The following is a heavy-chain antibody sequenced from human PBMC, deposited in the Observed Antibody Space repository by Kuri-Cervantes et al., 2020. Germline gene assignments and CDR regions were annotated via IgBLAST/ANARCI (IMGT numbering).Heavy chain of an antibody. J-gene: IGHJ4*02. D-gene: IGHD3-22*01. CDR1: GFTFSDYS. V-gene: IGHV3-7*01. Sequence: GGSLRLSCEGTGFTFSDYSIHWVRQAPGKGLERVANIKQDGSEKYYVDSVKGRFTISRDNAKNSLYLQMNSLRAEDTAVYYCARDRLSYDSSGYYPWYFDYWGQGTLVTVSS. CDR2: IKQDGSEK. CDR3: ARDRLSYDSSGYYPWYFDY.